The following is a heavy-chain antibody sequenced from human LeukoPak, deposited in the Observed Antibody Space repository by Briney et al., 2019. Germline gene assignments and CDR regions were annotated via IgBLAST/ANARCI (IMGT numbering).Heavy chain of an antibody. CDR1: GGTFSSYA. V-gene: IGHV1-69*13. Sequence: SVRVSCKASGGTFSSYAISWVRQAPGQGLEWMGGIIPIFGTANYAQKFQGRVTITADESTSTAYMELSSLRSEDTAVYYCASTSGSYIHPFDPWGQGTLVTVSS. D-gene: IGHD3-10*01. J-gene: IGHJ5*02. CDR3: ASTSGSYIHPFDP. CDR2: IIPIFGTA.